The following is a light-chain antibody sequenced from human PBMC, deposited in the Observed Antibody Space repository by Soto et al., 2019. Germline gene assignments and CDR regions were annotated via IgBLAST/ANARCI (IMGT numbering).Light chain of an antibody. CDR3: QQRSKWSLT. J-gene: IGKJ4*02. CDR2: DAS. CDR1: QSVSTY. Sequence: EMGLTQSPATLSLSPGERATLSCRASQSVSTYFAWYQQKPCQTPRLLIYDASNWATGIPARFSGSGSGTDFTLTISSLKHDDFAVYYCQQRSKWSLTFGGGTKVETK. V-gene: IGKV3-11*01.